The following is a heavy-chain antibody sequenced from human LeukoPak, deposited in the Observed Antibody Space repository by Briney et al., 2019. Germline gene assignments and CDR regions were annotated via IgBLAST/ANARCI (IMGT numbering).Heavy chain of an antibody. CDR3: ALGGSWAEYGAFDI. V-gene: IGHV4-61*01. CDR1: GGSVSSGSYY. CDR2: IYYSGST. D-gene: IGHD3-10*01. J-gene: IGHJ3*02. Sequence: PSETLSLTCTVSGGSVSSGSYYWSRIRQPPGKGLEWIGYIYYSGSTNYNPSLKSRVTISVDTSKNQFSLKLSSVTAADTAVYYCALGGSWAEYGAFDIWGQGTMVTVSS.